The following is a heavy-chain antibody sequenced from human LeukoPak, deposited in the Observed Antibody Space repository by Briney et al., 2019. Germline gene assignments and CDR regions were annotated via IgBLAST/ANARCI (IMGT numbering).Heavy chain of an antibody. J-gene: IGHJ4*02. V-gene: IGHV3-48*03. CDR2: ISSSGGVT. CDR1: GFIFSSYE. CDR3: TGHGEVTVTTDY. D-gene: IGHD3-10*01. Sequence: PGGSLRLSCAAPGFIFSSYEMNWVRQVPGKGLEWISYISSSGGVTHYADSVKGRFTISRDNAKNSLFMQMNSLRGEDTAVYYCTGHGEVTVTTDYWGQGSLVTVSS.